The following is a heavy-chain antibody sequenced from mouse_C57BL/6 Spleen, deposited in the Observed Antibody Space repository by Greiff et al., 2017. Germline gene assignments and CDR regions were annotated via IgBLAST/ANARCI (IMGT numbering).Heavy chain of an antibody. V-gene: IGHV14-1*01. CDR1: GFNIKDYY. CDR2: IDPEDGDT. CDR3: TTDSSLFDY. D-gene: IGHD1-1*01. J-gene: IGHJ2*01. Sequence: VQLQQSGAELVRPGASVKLSCTASGFNIKDYYMHWVKQRPEQGLEWIGRIDPEDGDTDYAPTFQGKDTMTADTSSNTASLQLSSLTYEATAVYYCTTDSSLFDYWGQGTTLTVSS.